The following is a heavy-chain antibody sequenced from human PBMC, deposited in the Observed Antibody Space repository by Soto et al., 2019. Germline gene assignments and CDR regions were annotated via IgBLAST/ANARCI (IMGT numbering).Heavy chain of an antibody. J-gene: IGHJ6*02. D-gene: IGHD3-16*01. Sequence: GGSLRLSCAASGFTFSSYWMSWVRQAPGKGQEWVANIKQDGSEKYYVDSVKGRFTISRDNAKNSLYLQMNSLRAEDTAVYYCAGDTPGVVGYYYGMDVWGQGTTVTVSS. V-gene: IGHV3-7*03. CDR2: IKQDGSEK. CDR3: AGDTPGVVGYYYGMDV. CDR1: GFTFSSYW.